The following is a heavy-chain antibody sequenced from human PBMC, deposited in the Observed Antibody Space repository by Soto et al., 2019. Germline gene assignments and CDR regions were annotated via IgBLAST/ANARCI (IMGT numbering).Heavy chain of an antibody. CDR3: ARGHYGMGE. CDR1: GLTLSRYW. J-gene: IGHJ6*02. Sequence: EVHPVESGGGLVQPGGSLRLSCAVSGLTLSRYWMSWVRQAPGKGLEWVANINQDGSDKNYLDSVKGRFTVSRDNAKNSLYLQMNGLRVEDTAVYFCARGHYGMGEWGQGTTVTVSS. V-gene: IGHV3-7*05. CDR2: INQDGSDK.